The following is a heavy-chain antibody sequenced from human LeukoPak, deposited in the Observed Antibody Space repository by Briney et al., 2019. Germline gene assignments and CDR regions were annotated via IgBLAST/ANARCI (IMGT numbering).Heavy chain of an antibody. CDR1: EFSVGSNY. Sequence: GGSLRFSCAASEFSVGSNYMTWVRQAPGKGLEWVSFIYSGGSTYYADSVKGRFTISRDNSKNTLYLQMNSLRAEDTGVYYCARDSSGPFDYWGQGTLVTVSS. J-gene: IGHJ4*02. CDR3: ARDSSGPFDY. D-gene: IGHD3-22*01. CDR2: IYSGGST. V-gene: IGHV3-66*01.